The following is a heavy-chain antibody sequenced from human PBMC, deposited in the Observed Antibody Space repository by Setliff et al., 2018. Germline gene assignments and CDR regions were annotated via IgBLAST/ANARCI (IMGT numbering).Heavy chain of an antibody. V-gene: IGHV1-18*01. CDR3: SRLVRYCTTSTCQGASASEH. CDR2: ISAYTGNT. CDR1: GYTFSHSG. J-gene: IGHJ4*02. D-gene: IGHD2-8*01. Sequence: ASVKVSCKASGYTFSHSGITWVRQAPGQGLEWMGWISAYTGNTNYAQKLQGRVTMTTDASTNTAYMELRGLSSDDTAVYYCSRLVRYCTTSTCQGASASEHWGQGTLVTVSS.